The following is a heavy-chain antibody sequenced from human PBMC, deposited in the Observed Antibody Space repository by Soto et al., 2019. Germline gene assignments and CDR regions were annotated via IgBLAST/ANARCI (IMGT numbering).Heavy chain of an antibody. Sequence: EVQLVESGGGLVKPGGSLRLSCAASGFTFSSYSMNWVRQAPGKGLEWVSSISSSSSYIYYADSVKGRFTISRDNAKNSLYLQMNSLRAEDTAVYYCARAGGYSGIHRGKITYYYYGMDVWGQGTTVTVSS. CDR1: GFTFSSYS. CDR2: ISSSSSYI. J-gene: IGHJ6*02. V-gene: IGHV3-21*01. D-gene: IGHD1-26*01. CDR3: ARAGGYSGIHRGKITYYYYGMDV.